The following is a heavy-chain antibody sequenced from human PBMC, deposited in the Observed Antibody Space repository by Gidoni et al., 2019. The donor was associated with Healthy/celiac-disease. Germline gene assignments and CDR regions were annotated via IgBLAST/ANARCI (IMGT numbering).Heavy chain of an antibody. CDR2: IYPGDSDT. Sequence: EVQLVQSGAEVKKPGESLKISCKGSGYSFTSYWLGCVRQMPGKGLEWMGIIYPGDSDTRDSPSFQGQVTISADKSISTAYLQWSSLKASDTAKYYCASRQNPYKWNYPDAFDIWGQGTMVTVSS. V-gene: IGHV5-51*01. D-gene: IGHD1-7*01. CDR1: GYSFTSYW. J-gene: IGHJ3*02. CDR3: ASRQNPYKWNYPDAFDI.